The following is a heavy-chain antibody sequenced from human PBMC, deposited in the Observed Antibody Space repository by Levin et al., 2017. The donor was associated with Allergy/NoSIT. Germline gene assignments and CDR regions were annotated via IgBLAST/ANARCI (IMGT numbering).Heavy chain of an antibody. CDR3: ARRADGHCTTASCPTPFDH. J-gene: IGHJ4*02. Sequence: ASVKVSCTASGYTFTTNSIHWVRQAPGQRLEWMGWINGDNGDTKHSQKFQGRVTITRDRSAGTAYMELSSLRSEDTAVYYCARRADGHCTTASCPTPFDHWGQGTLVTVS. V-gene: IGHV1-3*01. D-gene: IGHD2-2*03. CDR2: INGDNGDT. CDR1: GYTFTTNS.